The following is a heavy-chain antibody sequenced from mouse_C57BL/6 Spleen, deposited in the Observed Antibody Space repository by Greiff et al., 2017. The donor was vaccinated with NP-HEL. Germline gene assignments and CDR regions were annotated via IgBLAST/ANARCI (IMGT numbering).Heavy chain of an antibody. Sequence: QVQLQQPGAELVKPGASVKLSCKASGYTFTSYWMQWVKQRPGQGLEWIGEIDPSDSYTNYNQKFKGKATLTVDTSSSTAYMQRSSLTSEDSAVYYCARIETAQATWAYWGQGTLVTVSA. CDR1: GYTFTSYW. CDR2: IDPSDSYT. CDR3: ARIETAQATWAY. D-gene: IGHD3-2*02. V-gene: IGHV1-50*01. J-gene: IGHJ3*01.